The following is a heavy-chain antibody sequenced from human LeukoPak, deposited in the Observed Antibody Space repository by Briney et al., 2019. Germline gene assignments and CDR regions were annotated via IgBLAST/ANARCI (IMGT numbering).Heavy chain of an antibody. CDR3: ARVWAVAGTEYYFDY. J-gene: IGHJ4*02. CDR1: GFTFSSYS. Sequence: GGSLRLSCAASGFTFSSYSMNWVRQAPGKWLEWVSSISSSSSYIYYADSVKGRFTISRDNAKSSLYLQMNSLRAEDTAVYYCARVWAVAGTEYYFDYWGQGTLVTVSS. D-gene: IGHD6-19*01. CDR2: ISSSSSYI. V-gene: IGHV3-21*01.